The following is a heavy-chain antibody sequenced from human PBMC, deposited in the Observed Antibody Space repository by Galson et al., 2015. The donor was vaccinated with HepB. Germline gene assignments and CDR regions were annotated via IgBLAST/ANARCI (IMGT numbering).Heavy chain of an antibody. CDR3: ARDLDCGGDCYFGYYYYYMDV. V-gene: IGHV1-2*02. Sequence: SVKVSCKASGYTFTGYYMHWVRQAPGQGLEWIGWIDPNSGGTNYAQKFQGRVTMTRDTSISTAYMELSRLRSDDTAVYYCARDLDCGGDCYFGYYYYYMDVWGKGTTVTVSS. CDR1: GYTFTGYY. J-gene: IGHJ6*03. CDR2: IDPNSGGT. D-gene: IGHD2-21*01.